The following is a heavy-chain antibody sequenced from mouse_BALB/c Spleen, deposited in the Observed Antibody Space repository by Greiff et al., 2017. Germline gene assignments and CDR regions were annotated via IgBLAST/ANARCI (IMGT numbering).Heavy chain of an antibody. V-gene: IGHV1-54*01. CDR1: GYAFTNYL. Sequence: VKLQESGAELVRPGTSVKVSCKASGYAFTNYLIEWVKQRPGQGLEWIGVINPGSGGTNYNEKFKGKATLTADKSSSTAYMQLSSLTSDDSAVCFCARGGKGAWFAYWGQGTLVTVSA. J-gene: IGHJ3*01. D-gene: IGHD1-1*02. CDR3: ARGGKGAWFAY. CDR2: INPGSGGT.